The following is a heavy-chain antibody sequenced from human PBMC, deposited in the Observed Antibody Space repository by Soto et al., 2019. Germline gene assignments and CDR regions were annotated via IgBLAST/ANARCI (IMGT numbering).Heavy chain of an antibody. V-gene: IGHV1-18*01. J-gene: IGHJ4*02. D-gene: IGHD2-15*01. CDR3: ARDANIVVVVAATRESGRKRFDY. CDR1: GYTFTSYG. CDR2: ISAYNGNT. Sequence: QVQLVQSGAEVKKPGASVKVSCKASGYTFTSYGISWVRQAPGQGLEWMGWISAYNGNTNYAQKLQGRVTMTTDTYTSTAYMELRSLRSDDTAVYYCARDANIVVVVAATRESGRKRFDYWGQGTLVTVSS.